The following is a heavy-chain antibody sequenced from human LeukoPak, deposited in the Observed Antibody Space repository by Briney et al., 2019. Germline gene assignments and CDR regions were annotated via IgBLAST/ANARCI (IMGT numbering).Heavy chain of an antibody. V-gene: IGHV5-51*01. Sequence: EESLKISCKASGNIFSDYCIAWVRQMPGKGLEWMGIICPGDSDARYSPSFQGQVTISADKSISTAYLQWSSLKASDTAMYYCARRYCTSTSCFHLDYWGQGTLVTASS. CDR2: ICPGDSDA. CDR1: GNIFSDYC. D-gene: IGHD2-2*01. CDR3: ARRYCTSTSCFHLDY. J-gene: IGHJ4*02.